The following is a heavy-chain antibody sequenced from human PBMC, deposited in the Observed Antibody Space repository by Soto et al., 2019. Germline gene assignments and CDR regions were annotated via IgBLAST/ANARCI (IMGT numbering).Heavy chain of an antibody. CDR2: IYHSGST. J-gene: IGHJ4*02. CDR3: ARSRGVSGSSFDY. CDR1: GASISSGYY. Sequence: QVQLQESGPGLVKPSQTLSLTCSVSGASISSGYYWTWIRQHPGKGLEWIGYIYHSGSTFYNPSLKSRVTISLDTSKIQFSLKETSVTAADTAVYYCARSRGVSGSSFDYWGQGTLVTVSS. D-gene: IGHD3-10*01. V-gene: IGHV4-31*03.